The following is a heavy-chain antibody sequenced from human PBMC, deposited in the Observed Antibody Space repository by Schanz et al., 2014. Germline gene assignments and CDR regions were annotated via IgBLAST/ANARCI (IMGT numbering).Heavy chain of an antibody. CDR1: GFTFSTFA. CDR2: ISNNGDST. Sequence: EVQLVESGGDLVQPGGSLRLSCSASGFTFSTFAMHWVCQAPGKGLEYISAISNNGDSTYYADSVKDRFTISRDNSKNTLFLQMSRLRVDDVAVYYCGRGGTGMAGRYFERWGRGTLVTVSS. CDR3: GRGGTGMAGRYFER. V-gene: IGHV3-64D*06. D-gene: IGHD5-18*01. J-gene: IGHJ2*01.